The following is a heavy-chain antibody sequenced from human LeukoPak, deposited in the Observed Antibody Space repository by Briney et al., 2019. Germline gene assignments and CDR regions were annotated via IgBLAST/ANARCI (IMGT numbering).Heavy chain of an antibody. J-gene: IGHJ4*02. CDR2: IYYSGST. CDR3: AGEDGYNHFDY. V-gene: IGHV4-39*01. Sequence: SETLSLTCTVSGGSISSSSYYWGWIRQPPGKGLEWIGSIYYSGSTYYNPSLKSRVTISVDTSKNQFSLKLGSVTAADTAVYYCAGEDGYNHFDYWGQGTLVTVSS. D-gene: IGHD5-24*01. CDR1: GGSISSSSYY.